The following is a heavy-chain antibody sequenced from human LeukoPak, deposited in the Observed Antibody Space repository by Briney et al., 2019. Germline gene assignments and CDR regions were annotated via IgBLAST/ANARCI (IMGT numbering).Heavy chain of an antibody. CDR2: IYYSGST. Sequence: PSETLSLTCTVSVGSISSDTYYWGWIRQPPGKGLEWIVHIYYSGSTYYNPSLKSRVTISVDTSKNQFSLKLSSVTAADTAVYYCARGGFTIFGVVIGRAFDFWGQGTLVTVSS. J-gene: IGHJ4*02. V-gene: IGHV4-39*07. CDR3: ARGGFTIFGVVIGRAFDF. CDR1: VGSISSDTYY. D-gene: IGHD3-3*01.